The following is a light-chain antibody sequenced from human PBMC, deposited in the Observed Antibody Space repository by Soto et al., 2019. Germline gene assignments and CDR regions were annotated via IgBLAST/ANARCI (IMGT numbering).Light chain of an antibody. CDR1: QSIDTY. Sequence: DIQMTQSPSSLSASVGDRVTITCRASQSIDTYLNWYQQKPGKAPKLLIHAASNLQSGVPSRFSGSGSGTDFTLTISSLQPEDFATYYCQQSYTITFGQGTRLEIK. CDR3: QQSYTIT. V-gene: IGKV1-39*01. J-gene: IGKJ5*01. CDR2: AAS.